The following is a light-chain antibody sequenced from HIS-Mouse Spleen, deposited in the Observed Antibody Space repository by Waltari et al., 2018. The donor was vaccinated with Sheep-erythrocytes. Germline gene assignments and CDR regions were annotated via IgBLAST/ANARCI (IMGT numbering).Light chain of an antibody. J-gene: IGLJ1*01. V-gene: IGLV2-11*01. CDR1: SSDVGGYNY. CDR3: CSYAGSYNHV. CDR2: DVS. Sequence: QSALTQPRPASGPPGQSVPTSCTGTSSDVGGYNYVSWYQQHPGKAPKLMIYDVSKRPSGVPDRFSGSKSGNTASLTISGLQAEDEADYYCCSYAGSYNHVFATGTKVTVL.